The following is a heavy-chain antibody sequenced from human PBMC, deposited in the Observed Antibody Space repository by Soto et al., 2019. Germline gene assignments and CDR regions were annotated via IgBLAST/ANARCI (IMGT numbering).Heavy chain of an antibody. CDR1: GGSFSGYY. D-gene: IGHD2-2*01. Sequence: QVQLQQWGAGLLKPSETLSLTCAVYGGSFSGYYWSWIRQPPGKGLEWIGEINHSGSTNYNPSLKSRVTISVDTSKTQFSLKLSSVTAADTAVYYCARGRGDCSSTSCYYYYYYMDVWGKGTTVTVSS. J-gene: IGHJ6*03. CDR3: ARGRGDCSSTSCYYYYYYMDV. V-gene: IGHV4-34*01. CDR2: INHSGST.